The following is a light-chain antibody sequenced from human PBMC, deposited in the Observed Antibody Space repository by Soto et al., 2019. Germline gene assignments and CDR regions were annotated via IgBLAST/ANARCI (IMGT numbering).Light chain of an antibody. Sequence: EIVMTQSPATLSVSPGARATLSCRATQSVRSNLAWYQQKPGQAPRLLIYGASTRATGIPATFSGSGSGTEFTLTISSLQAEDVAVYYCQQYLAIPRTFGQGTKVDIK. V-gene: IGKV3-15*01. CDR1: QSVRSN. CDR3: QQYLAIPRT. J-gene: IGKJ1*01. CDR2: GAS.